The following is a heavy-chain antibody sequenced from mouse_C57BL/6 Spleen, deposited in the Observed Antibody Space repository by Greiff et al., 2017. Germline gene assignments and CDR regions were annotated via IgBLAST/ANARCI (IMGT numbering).Heavy chain of an antibody. CDR1: GFTFTDYY. CDR2: IRNKANGYTT. CDR3: ARCVYDGYYDWYFDV. V-gene: IGHV7-3*01. Sequence: EVKLVESGGGLVQPGGSLSLSCAASGFTFTDYYMSWVRQPPGKALEWLGFIRNKANGYTTEYSASVKGRFTISRDNSQSILYLQMNALRAEDSAPYYGARCVYDGYYDWYFDVWGTGTTVTVSS. J-gene: IGHJ1*03. D-gene: IGHD2-3*01.